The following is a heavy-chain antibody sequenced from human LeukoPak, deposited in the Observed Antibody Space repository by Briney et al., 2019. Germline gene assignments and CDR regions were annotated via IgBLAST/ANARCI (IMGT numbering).Heavy chain of an antibody. D-gene: IGHD2-2*01. CDR1: GYTFTTYG. Sequence: ASVNVSCKASGYTFTTYGVSWVRQAPGQGLEWMAWISGDNGDTNYALKFQGRVTMTRDTSISTAYMELSRLRSDDTAVYYCASLPTRYCSSTSCPDIWGQGTMVTVSS. J-gene: IGHJ3*02. CDR3: ASLPTRYCSSTSCPDI. V-gene: IGHV1-18*01. CDR2: ISGDNGDT.